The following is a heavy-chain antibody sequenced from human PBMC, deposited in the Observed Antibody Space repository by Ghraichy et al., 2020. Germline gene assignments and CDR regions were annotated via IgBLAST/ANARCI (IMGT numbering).Heavy chain of an antibody. CDR3: AKAIALGYCSGGSCYSPTDY. D-gene: IGHD2-15*01. J-gene: IGHJ4*02. CDR2: ISGSGGST. Sequence: GGSLRLSCAASGFTFSSYAMSWVRQAPGKGLEWVSAISGSGGSTYYADSVKGRFTISRDNSKNTLYLQMNSLRAEDTAVYYCAKAIALGYCSGGSCYSPTDYWGQGTLVTVSS. V-gene: IGHV3-23*01. CDR1: GFTFSSYA.